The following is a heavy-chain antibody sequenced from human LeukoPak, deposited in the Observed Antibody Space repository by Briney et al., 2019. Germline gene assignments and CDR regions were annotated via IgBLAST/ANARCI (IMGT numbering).Heavy chain of an antibody. CDR1: GYTFTGYY. CDR3: ARSDRTAAAGIDY. D-gene: IGHD6-13*01. J-gene: IGHJ4*02. V-gene: IGHV1-2*02. Sequence: ASVKVSCKASGYTFTGYYMHWVRQAPGQGLEWMGWINPNSGGTNYAQKFQGRVTMTRDTSISTAYMELSRLRSDDTAVYYCARSDRTAAAGIDYWGQGTLVTVSS. CDR2: INPNSGGT.